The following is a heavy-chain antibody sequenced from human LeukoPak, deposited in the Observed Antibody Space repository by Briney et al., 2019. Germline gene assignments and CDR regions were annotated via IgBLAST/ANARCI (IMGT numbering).Heavy chain of an antibody. J-gene: IGHJ6*02. Sequence: GGSLRLSCAASGFTFRSHGMHWVRQAPGKGLEWVAFIWYDGSNKYYTDSVKGRFTISRDNSKNTLYLQMNSLRAEDTAVYYCAKEARYSSSWYYYYYGMDVWGQGTTVTVSS. D-gene: IGHD6-13*01. V-gene: IGHV3-30*02. CDR2: IWYDGSNK. CDR3: AKEARYSSSWYYYYYGMDV. CDR1: GFTFRSHG.